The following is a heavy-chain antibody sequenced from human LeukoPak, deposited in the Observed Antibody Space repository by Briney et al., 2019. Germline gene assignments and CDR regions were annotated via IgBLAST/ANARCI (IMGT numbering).Heavy chain of an antibody. Sequence: GGSLRLSCAASGFTFSNYGMHWVRQAPGKGLEGVAVISYDGSNKYYADSVKGRFTISRDNSKNTLYLQMNSLRAEDTAVYYCARDGGTGIVGASGGMDVWGQGTTVTVSS. CDR2: ISYDGSNK. CDR1: GFTFSNYG. CDR3: ARDGGTGIVGASGGMDV. D-gene: IGHD1-26*01. V-gene: IGHV3-30*03. J-gene: IGHJ6*02.